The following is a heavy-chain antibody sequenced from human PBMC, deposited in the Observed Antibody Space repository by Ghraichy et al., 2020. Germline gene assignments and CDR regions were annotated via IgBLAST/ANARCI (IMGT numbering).Heavy chain of an antibody. CDR3: AGGSYSVY. J-gene: IGHJ4*01. D-gene: IGHD1-26*01. CDR1: GYTLSRYG. V-gene: IGHV1-18*01. Sequence: ASVKVSCKASGYTLSRYGITWVRQVPGHGLQWMGWISASSGDTHSAQKLQSRVTMTTDTSTSTAYMELRSLRSDDTAVYYCAGGSYSVYWGHGTLVTVSS. CDR2: ISASSGDT.